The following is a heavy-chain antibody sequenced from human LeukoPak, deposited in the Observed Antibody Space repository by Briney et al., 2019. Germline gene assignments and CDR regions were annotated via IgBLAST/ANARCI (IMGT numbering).Heavy chain of an antibody. CDR3: AYTAMVTTYYYYYMDV. J-gene: IGHJ6*03. CDR1: GGTFNSYA. CDR2: IIPIFGTA. Sequence: GSSVKVSCKASGGTFNSYAISWVRQAPGQGLEWMGGIIPIFGTANYAQKFQGRVTITADESTSTAYMELSSLRSEDTAVYYCAYTAMVTTYYYYYMDVWGKGTTVTVSS. D-gene: IGHD5-18*01. V-gene: IGHV1-69*01.